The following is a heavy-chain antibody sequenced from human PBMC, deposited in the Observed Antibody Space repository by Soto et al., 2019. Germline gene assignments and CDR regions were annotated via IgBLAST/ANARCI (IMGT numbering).Heavy chain of an antibody. Sequence: GASVKASCKASGYTFTGYYMHWVRQAPGQGLEWMGWINPNSGGTNYAQKFQGWVTMTRDTSISTAYMELSRLRSDDTAVYYCAIVMMNYGDYETGAFDIWGQRTMVTVSS. V-gene: IGHV1-2*04. CDR3: AIVMMNYGDYETGAFDI. CDR2: INPNSGGT. CDR1: GYTFTGYY. D-gene: IGHD4-17*01. J-gene: IGHJ3*02.